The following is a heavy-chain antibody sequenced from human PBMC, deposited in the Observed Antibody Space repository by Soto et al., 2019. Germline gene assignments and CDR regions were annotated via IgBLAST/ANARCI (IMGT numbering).Heavy chain of an antibody. D-gene: IGHD2-2*01. J-gene: IGHJ4*02. CDR1: GFTFTNHW. CDR2: IYPGDSDI. CDR3: AKHEGYCSSTTCSNFDS. Sequence: GESLKISCLGSGFTFTNHWIAWGRQMPWKGLEWMGIIYPGDSDISYSPSFQGQVTISADKSINTAYLHWSSLKASDTAIYYCAKHEGYCSSTTCSNFDSWGQGTLVTVSS. V-gene: IGHV5-51*01.